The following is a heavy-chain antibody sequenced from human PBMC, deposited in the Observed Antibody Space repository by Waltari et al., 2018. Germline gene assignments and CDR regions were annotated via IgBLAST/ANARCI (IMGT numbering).Heavy chain of an antibody. CDR1: GGSVSSGSYY. V-gene: IGHV4-61*01. Sequence: QVQLQESGPGLVKPSETLSLTCTVSGGSVSSGSYYWSWIRQPPGQGLEWLGYIYYSGSTNSNPSLKSRVTISVDTSKNQFSLKLSSVTAADTAVYYCARVAEDIVVVPAAIHGMDVWGQGTTVTVSS. CDR2: IYYSGST. D-gene: IGHD2-2*01. J-gene: IGHJ6*02. CDR3: ARVAEDIVVVPAAIHGMDV.